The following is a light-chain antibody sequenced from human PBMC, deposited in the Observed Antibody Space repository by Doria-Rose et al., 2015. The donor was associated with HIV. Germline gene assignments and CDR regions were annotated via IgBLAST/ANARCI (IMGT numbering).Light chain of an antibody. J-gene: IGLJ2*01. CDR3: SSYTIGTSFV. CDR2: DVA. V-gene: IGLV2-14*03. Sequence: KLISSDVAKRPSGVSDRFSGSESGNTAPLTISGLQAEDEAEYFCSSYTIGTSFVFGGGTKLT.